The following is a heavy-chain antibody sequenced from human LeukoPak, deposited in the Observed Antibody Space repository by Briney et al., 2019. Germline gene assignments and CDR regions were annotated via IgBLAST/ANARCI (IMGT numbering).Heavy chain of an antibody. V-gene: IGHV4-4*07. J-gene: IGHJ5*02. D-gene: IGHD3-22*01. Sequence: SETLSLTCTASGGSISSYYWSWIRQPAGKGLEWIGRIYTSGSTNYNPSLKSRVTMSVDTSKNQFSIKLSSVTPADTALYYWARDFRGALYYDSSGYYYDWFDPWGPGTLVTVSS. CDR2: IYTSGST. CDR3: ARDFRGALYYDSSGYYYDWFDP. CDR1: GGSISSYY.